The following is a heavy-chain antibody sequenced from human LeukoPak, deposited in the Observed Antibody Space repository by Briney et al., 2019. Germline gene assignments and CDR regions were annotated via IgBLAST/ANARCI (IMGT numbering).Heavy chain of an antibody. J-gene: IGHJ2*01. V-gene: IGHV3-9*01. CDR2: ISWNSGSI. CDR3: AKVRLAAAGNYWYSDL. CDR1: GFTFDDYA. D-gene: IGHD6-13*01. Sequence: GRSLRLSCAASGFTFDDYAMHWVRQAPGKGLEWVSGISWNSGSIGYADSVKGRFTISRDNAKNSLYLQMNSLRAEDTALYYCAKVRLAAAGNYWYSDLWGRGTLVTVSS.